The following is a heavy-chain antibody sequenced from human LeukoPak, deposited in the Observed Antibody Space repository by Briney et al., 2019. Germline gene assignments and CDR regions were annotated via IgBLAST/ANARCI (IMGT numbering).Heavy chain of an antibody. V-gene: IGHV3-7*01. CDR3: ARAPPLQLDLYYFDY. CDR2: IKQDGSEK. Sequence: GGSLRLSCAASGFTFSAFATSWVRQAPGKGLEWVANIKQDGSEKYYVDSVKGRFTISRDNAKNSLYLQMNSLRAEDTAVYYCARAPPLQLDLYYFDYWGQGTLVTVSS. J-gene: IGHJ4*02. D-gene: IGHD1-1*01. CDR1: GFTFSAFA.